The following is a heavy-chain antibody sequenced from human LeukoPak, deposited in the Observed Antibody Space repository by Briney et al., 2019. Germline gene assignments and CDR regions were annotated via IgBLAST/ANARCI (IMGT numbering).Heavy chain of an antibody. D-gene: IGHD5-18*01. V-gene: IGHV3-53*04. CDR2: IYSGGST. J-gene: IGHJ6*02. CDR1: GFTVSSNY. CDR3: ARLTRGYSYGSGMDV. Sequence: PGGSLRLSCAASGFTVSSNYMSWVRQAPGKGLEWVSVIYSGGSTYYADSVKGRFTISRHNSKNTLYLQMNSLRAEDTAVYYCARLTRGYSYGSGMDVWGQGTTVIVSS.